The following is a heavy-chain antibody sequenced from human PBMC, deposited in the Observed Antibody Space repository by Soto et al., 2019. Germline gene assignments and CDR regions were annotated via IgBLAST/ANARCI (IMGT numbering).Heavy chain of an antibody. Sequence: SETLSLTCAVYGGSFSGYYWSWIRQSPGKGLEWIGSVYYNGFTYYNPSPKSRVTISVDTSKNQFSLKLTSVTAADTAVYYCARMGDFWSGPGELDPWGQGTLVTVSS. CDR2: VYYNGFT. CDR1: GGSFSGYY. J-gene: IGHJ5*02. D-gene: IGHD3-3*01. V-gene: IGHV4-34*01. CDR3: ARMGDFWSGPGELDP.